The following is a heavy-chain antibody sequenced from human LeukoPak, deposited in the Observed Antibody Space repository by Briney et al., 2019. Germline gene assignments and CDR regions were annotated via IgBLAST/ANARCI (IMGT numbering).Heavy chain of an antibody. CDR2: IYHSGGT. CDR3: ARVGTYYRSLDS. J-gene: IGHJ4*02. CDR1: GGSINDAS. V-gene: IGHV4-59*01. D-gene: IGHD3-10*01. Sequence: SETLSLTCTVSGGSINDASWNWIRKPPGQGLEWIGYIYHSGGTNYNPSLKSRVTISLDTSRNQFSLKLSSVTAADTAVYYCARVGTYYRSLDSWGQGTLVTVSS.